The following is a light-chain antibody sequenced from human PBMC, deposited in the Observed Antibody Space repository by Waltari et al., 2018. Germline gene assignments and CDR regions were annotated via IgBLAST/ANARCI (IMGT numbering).Light chain of an antibody. Sequence: DIVMTQSPDSLAVSLGERATIKCKSSESLLYSVNKKDHLAWFQQKPGQPPKLLFYWACTREAGVPDRFSGSGSGTDCTLTISSLQAADVAVYYCQQYYSTPLTFGGGTKVQIK. J-gene: IGKJ4*01. CDR1: ESLLYSVNKKDH. V-gene: IGKV4-1*01. CDR2: WAC. CDR3: QQYYSTPLT.